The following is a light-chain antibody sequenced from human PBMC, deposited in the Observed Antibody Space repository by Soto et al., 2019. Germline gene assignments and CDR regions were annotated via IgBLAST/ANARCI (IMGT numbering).Light chain of an antibody. V-gene: IGKV1-13*02. CDR3: QQFSSYPQT. J-gene: IGKJ1*01. CDR1: QGISNA. CDR2: DAS. Sequence: AIQLTQSPSFLSASVGDRVTITCRASQGISNALAWYQQKPGEAPKLLIFDASTLEAGVPSRFSGSGSGTHFTLTISSLQPEDSASYYCQQFSSYPQTFGLGTKVEIK.